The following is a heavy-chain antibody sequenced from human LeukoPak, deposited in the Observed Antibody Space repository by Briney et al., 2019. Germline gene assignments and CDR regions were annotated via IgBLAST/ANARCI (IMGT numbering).Heavy chain of an antibody. J-gene: IGHJ3*02. CDR2: IYYSGST. CDR1: GGSISSGGYY. V-gene: IGHV4-31*03. D-gene: IGHD3-22*01. Sequence: PSQTPSLTCTVSGGSISSGGYYWSWIRQHPGKGLEWIGYIYYSGSTYYNPSLKSRVTISVDTSKNQFSLKLSSVTAADTAVYYCASRNHYYDSSGYYYVWAFDIWGQGTMVTVSS. CDR3: ASRNHYYDSSGYYYVWAFDI.